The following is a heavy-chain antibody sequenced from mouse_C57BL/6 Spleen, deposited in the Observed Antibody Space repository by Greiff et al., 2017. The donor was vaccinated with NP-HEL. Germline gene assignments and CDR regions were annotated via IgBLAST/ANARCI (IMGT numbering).Heavy chain of an antibody. CDR2: IHPNSGST. J-gene: IGHJ2*01. Sequence: QVQLQQPGAELVKPGASVKLSCKASGYTFTSYWMHWVKQRPGQGLEWIGMIHPNSGSTNYNEKFKSKATLTVDKSSSTAYMQLRSLTSEGSAVYYCARSGEYYYGSSSYYFDYWGQGTTLTVSS. D-gene: IGHD1-1*01. CDR1: GYTFTSYW. V-gene: IGHV1-64*01. CDR3: ARSGEYYYGSSSYYFDY.